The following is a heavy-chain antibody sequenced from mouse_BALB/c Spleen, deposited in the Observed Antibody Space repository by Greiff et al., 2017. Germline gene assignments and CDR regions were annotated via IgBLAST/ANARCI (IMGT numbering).Heavy chain of an antibody. CDR3: ARSDYYVSSAFDY. CDR1: GYTFTSYW. J-gene: IGHJ2*01. Sequence: QVQLQQPGAELVKPGASVKLSCKASGYTFTSYWMHWVKQRPGQGLEWIGEINPSNGRTNYNEKFKSKATLTVDKSSSTAYMQLSSLTSEDSAVYYCARSDYYVSSAFDYWGQGTTLTVSS. V-gene: IGHV1S81*02. D-gene: IGHD1-1*01. CDR2: INPSNGRT.